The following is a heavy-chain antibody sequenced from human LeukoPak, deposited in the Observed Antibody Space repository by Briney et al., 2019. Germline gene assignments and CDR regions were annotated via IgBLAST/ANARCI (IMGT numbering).Heavy chain of an antibody. Sequence: GGSLRLSCAASGFTFSSYSMSWVRQAPGKGLEWISAMSGSGSSTYYADSVKGRLTISRDNSKNTLFLQMDSLRAEDTAVYYCAKDLYDSSGSRYDYWGQGTLVTVSS. V-gene: IGHV3-23*01. CDR1: GFTFSSYS. CDR3: AKDLYDSSGSRYDY. D-gene: IGHD3-22*01. J-gene: IGHJ4*02. CDR2: MSGSGSST.